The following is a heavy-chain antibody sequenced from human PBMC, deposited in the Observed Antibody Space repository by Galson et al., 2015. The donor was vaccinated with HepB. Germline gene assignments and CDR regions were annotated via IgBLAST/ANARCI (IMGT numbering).Heavy chain of an antibody. J-gene: IGHJ6*02. CDR1: GFTFSSYA. V-gene: IGHV3-64D*06. Sequence: SLRLSCAASGFTFSSYAMHWVRQAPGKGLEYVSAISSNGGSTYYADSVKGRFTISRDNSKNTLYLQMSSLRAEDTAVYYCVKGKYCSSTSCYYGMDVWGQGTTVTVSS. D-gene: IGHD2-2*01. CDR3: VKGKYCSSTSCYYGMDV. CDR2: ISSNGGST.